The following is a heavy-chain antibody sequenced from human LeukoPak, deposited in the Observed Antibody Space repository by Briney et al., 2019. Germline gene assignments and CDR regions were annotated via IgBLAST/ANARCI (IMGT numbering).Heavy chain of an antibody. J-gene: IGHJ1*01. D-gene: IGHD3-22*01. V-gene: IGHV1-3*03. Sequence: ASVKVSCKASGYSFTTYAMHWVRQAPGQRLEWMGWINAGNGNTKYSQDFQGRVTITRDTSASIAYMELSSLRSEDTAVYYCATDGRSSGYQPEYFQHWGQGTLVTVSS. CDR2: INAGNGNT. CDR3: ATDGRSSGYQPEYFQH. CDR1: GYSFTTYA.